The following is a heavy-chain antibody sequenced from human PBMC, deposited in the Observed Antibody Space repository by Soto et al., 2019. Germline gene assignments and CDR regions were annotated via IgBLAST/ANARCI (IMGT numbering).Heavy chain of an antibody. V-gene: IGHV3-43*01. CDR3: AKEIYYDFWSGRHPSYGMDV. Sequence: GGSLRLSCAASGFTFDDYTMHWVRQAPGKGLEWVSLISWDGGSTYYADSVKGRFTISRDNSKNSLYLQMNSLRTEDTALYYCAKEIYYDFWSGRHPSYGMDVWGQGTTVTVSS. CDR1: GFTFDDYT. D-gene: IGHD3-3*01. J-gene: IGHJ6*02. CDR2: ISWDGGST.